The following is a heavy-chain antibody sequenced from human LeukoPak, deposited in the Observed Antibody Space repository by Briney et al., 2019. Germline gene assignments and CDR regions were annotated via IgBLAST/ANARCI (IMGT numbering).Heavy chain of an antibody. CDR2: INPSGGST. CDR3: ARDWETYYYDSSGYYPPPFDY. D-gene: IGHD3-22*01. J-gene: IGHJ4*02. Sequence: ASVKVSCKAVGYTFSSFYIHWVRQAPGQGLEWMGLINPSGGSTTYAERFQGRVTMTTDTSTSTAYMELRSLRSDDTAVYYCARDWETYYYDSSGYYPPPFDYWGQGTLVTVSS. V-gene: IGHV1-46*01. CDR1: GYTFSSFY.